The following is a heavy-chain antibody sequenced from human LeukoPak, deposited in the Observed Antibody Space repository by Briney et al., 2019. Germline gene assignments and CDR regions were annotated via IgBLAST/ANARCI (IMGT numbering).Heavy chain of an antibody. CDR2: MNPNSGNT. V-gene: IGHV1-8*01. CDR1: GYTFTSYD. J-gene: IGHJ3*02. Sequence: ASVKVSCKASGYTFTSYDINWVRQATGQGLEWMGWMNPNSGNTGYAQKFQGRVTMTRNTSISSACMELSSLRSEDTAVYYCWCGSYYYDSRSQDDAFDIWGQGTMVTVSS. D-gene: IGHD3-22*01. CDR3: WCGSYYYDSRSQDDAFDI.